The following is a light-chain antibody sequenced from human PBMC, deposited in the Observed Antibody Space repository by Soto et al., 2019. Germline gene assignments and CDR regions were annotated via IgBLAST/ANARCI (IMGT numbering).Light chain of an antibody. V-gene: IGKV1-5*03. Sequence: DVQMTQSPSTLSASVGDRVTITCRASQSISNWLAWYQQKPGKAPKFLIYQASTLESGVPSRFGGSGSVQEFTLPISSLQPDDFASYYCQQYHSYPYTFGQGTKLEIK. CDR2: QAS. J-gene: IGKJ2*01. CDR3: QQYHSYPYT. CDR1: QSISNW.